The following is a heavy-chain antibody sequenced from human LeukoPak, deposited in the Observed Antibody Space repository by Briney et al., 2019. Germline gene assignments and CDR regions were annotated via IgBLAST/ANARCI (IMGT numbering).Heavy chain of an antibody. J-gene: IGHJ4*02. D-gene: IGHD5-24*01. CDR1: GFPFSIYT. CDR2: ISYDGSNK. V-gene: IGHV3-30-3*01. CDR3: VREQMATVTGTFDY. Sequence: GGSLRLSCAASGFPFSIYTIHWVRQAPGKGLEWVAVISYDGSNKYYADSVKGRFTISRDSSKNTLYLLMNSLRAEDTAVYYCVREQMATVTGTFDYWGQGTLVTVSS.